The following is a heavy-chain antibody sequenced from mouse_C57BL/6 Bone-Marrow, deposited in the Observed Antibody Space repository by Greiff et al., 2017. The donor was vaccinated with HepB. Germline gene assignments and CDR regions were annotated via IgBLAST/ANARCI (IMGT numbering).Heavy chain of an antibody. J-gene: IGHJ1*03. CDR2: ISNLAYSI. Sequence: EVNVVESGGGLVQPGGSLKLSCAASGFTFSDYGMAWVRQAPRKGPEWVAFISNLAYSIYYADTVTGRFTISRENAKNTLYLEMSSLRSEDTAMYYCARHYYGSKRDWYFDVWGTGTTVTVSS. V-gene: IGHV5-15*01. CDR3: ARHYYGSKRDWYFDV. D-gene: IGHD1-1*01. CDR1: GFTFSDYG.